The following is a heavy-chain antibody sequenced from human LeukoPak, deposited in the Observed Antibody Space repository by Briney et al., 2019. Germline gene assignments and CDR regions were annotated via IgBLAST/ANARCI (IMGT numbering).Heavy chain of an antibody. J-gene: IGHJ4*02. CDR1: GYHFTSYW. D-gene: IGHD3-10*01. Sequence: GESLRISWKGSGYHFTSYWISWVRQLPGKGLEWMGRIDPSDSYTNYSPSFQGHVTISADKSISTAYLQWSSLKASDTAMYYCARYGSGSYPFDYWGQGTLVTVSS. V-gene: IGHV5-10-1*01. CDR2: IDPSDSYT. CDR3: ARYGSGSYPFDY.